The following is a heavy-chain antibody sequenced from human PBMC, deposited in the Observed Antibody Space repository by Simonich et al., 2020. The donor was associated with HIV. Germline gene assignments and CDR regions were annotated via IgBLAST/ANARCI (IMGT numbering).Heavy chain of an antibody. J-gene: IGHJ3*02. CDR2: INPMTGST. Sequence: QVQLVQSGAEVKKPGASVKVSCKASGYTFTSYYMHWVRQATGQGLEWMGKINPMTGSTKYAKRFQGRLTRTRDMSTSTVYMELSSLRSEDTAVFYCARRVYSNSGYAFDIWGQGTMVTVSS. V-gene: IGHV1-46*01. D-gene: IGHD6-6*01. CDR3: ARRVYSNSGYAFDI. CDR1: GYTFTSYY.